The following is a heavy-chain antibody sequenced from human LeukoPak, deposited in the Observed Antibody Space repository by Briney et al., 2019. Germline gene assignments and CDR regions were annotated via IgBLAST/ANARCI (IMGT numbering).Heavy chain of an antibody. CDR2: ISGSGGST. CDR1: GFTFSSYA. J-gene: IGHJ4*02. CDR3: AKDTNPWGYYDSSLHYFDY. D-gene: IGHD3-22*01. Sequence: QTGGSLRLSCAASGFTFSSYAMSWVRQAPGKGLEWVSAISGSGGSTYYADSVKGRFTISRDNSKNTLYLQMNSLRAEDTAVYYCAKDTNPWGYYDSSLHYFDYWGQGTLVTVSS. V-gene: IGHV3-23*01.